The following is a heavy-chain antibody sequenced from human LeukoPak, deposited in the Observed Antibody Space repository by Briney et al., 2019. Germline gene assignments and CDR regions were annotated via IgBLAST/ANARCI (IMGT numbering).Heavy chain of an antibody. CDR3: ARARGGSGSYSY. CDR1: GGSFSGYY. CDR2: INHSGST. V-gene: IGHV4-34*01. Sequence: SETLSLTCAVYGGSFSGYYWSWIRQPPGKGLEWIGEINHSGSTNYNPSLKSRVTISVDTSKNQFSLKLSSVTAADTAVYYYARARGGSGSYSYWGQGTLVTVSS. J-gene: IGHJ4*02. D-gene: IGHD3-10*01.